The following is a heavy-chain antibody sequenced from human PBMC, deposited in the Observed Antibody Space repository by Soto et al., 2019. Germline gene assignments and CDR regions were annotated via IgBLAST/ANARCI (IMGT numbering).Heavy chain of an antibody. CDR2: INHSGST. CDR1: GGSFSGYY. D-gene: IGHD7-27*01. Sequence: QVPLQQWGAGLLKPSETLSLTCAVYGGSFSGYYWSWIRQPPGKGLEWIGEINHSGSTNYNPSLKSRVTISVDTSKNQFSLKLSSVTAADTAVYYCARSNWGSFWYFDLWGRGTLVTVSS. V-gene: IGHV4-34*01. CDR3: ARSNWGSFWYFDL. J-gene: IGHJ2*01.